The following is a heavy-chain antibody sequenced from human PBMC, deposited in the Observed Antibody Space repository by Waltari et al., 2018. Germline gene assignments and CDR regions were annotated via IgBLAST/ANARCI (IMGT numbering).Heavy chain of an antibody. CDR3: ARDLWREWPPSNWFDP. D-gene: IGHD3-10*01. Sequence: QVQLVQSGAEVKKPGSSVKVSCKASGGTFSSYAISWVRQAPGQGLEWMGRIIPIFGTANYAQKFQGRVTITADKSTSTAYMELSSLRSEDTAVYYCARDLWREWPPSNWFDPWGQGTLVTVSS. CDR1: GGTFSSYA. V-gene: IGHV1-69*08. J-gene: IGHJ5*02. CDR2: IIPIFGTA.